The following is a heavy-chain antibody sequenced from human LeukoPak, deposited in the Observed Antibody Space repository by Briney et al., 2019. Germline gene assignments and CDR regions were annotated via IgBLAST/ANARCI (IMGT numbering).Heavy chain of an antibody. Sequence: SETLSLTCAVYGGSFSGYYWSWIRQPPGKGLEWIGYIYYSGSTNYNPSLKSRVTISVDTSKNQFSLKLSSVTAADTAVYYCARQQTVYYYDSSGYYIRGPDAFDIWGQGTMVTVSS. CDR3: ARQQTVYYYDSSGYYIRGPDAFDI. CDR2: IYYSGST. D-gene: IGHD3-22*01. J-gene: IGHJ3*02. CDR1: GGSFSGYY. V-gene: IGHV4-59*01.